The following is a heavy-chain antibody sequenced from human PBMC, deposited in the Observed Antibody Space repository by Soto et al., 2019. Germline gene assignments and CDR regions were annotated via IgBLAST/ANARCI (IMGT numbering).Heavy chain of an antibody. CDR1: GFAFSNYP. CDR2: ITGDGDTK. CDR3: AKEWGAGGDAQ. D-gene: IGHD3-16*01. J-gene: IGHJ4*02. Sequence: GSLRLSCAASGFAFSNYPLSWVRQAPGKGLEWVSAITGDGDTKSYAASGKGRFTTSRDNPKTPLFLKGDSRRAGDPPLYYCAKEWGAGGDAQGGQGSQVPLS. V-gene: IGHV3-23*01.